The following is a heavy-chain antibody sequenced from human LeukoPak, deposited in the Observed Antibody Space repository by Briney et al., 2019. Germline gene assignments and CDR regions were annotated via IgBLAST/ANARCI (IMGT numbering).Heavy chain of an antibody. D-gene: IGHD1-26*01. CDR2: ISGSGGST. CDR1: GFTFSSYA. Sequence: GASLRLSCAASGFTFSSYAMSWVRQAPGKGLEWVSAISGSGGSTYYADSVKGRFTISRDNSKNTLYLQMDSLRAEDTAVYYCAKDFGGSHPYYFDYWGQGTLVTVSS. CDR3: AKDFGGSHPYYFDY. J-gene: IGHJ4*02. V-gene: IGHV3-23*01.